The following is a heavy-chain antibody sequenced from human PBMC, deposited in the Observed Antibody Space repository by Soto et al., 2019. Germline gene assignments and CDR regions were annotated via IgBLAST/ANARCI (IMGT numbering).Heavy chain of an antibody. CDR1: GGSISSYY. CDR3: ARHSENYGSGSYPYYYYYMDV. J-gene: IGHJ6*03. V-gene: IGHV4-59*08. CDR2: IYYGGST. D-gene: IGHD3-10*01. Sequence: PSETLSLTCTVSGGSISSYYWSWIRQPPGKGLEWIGSIYYGGSTNYNPSLKSRVTISVDTSKTQFSLKLSSVTAADTAVYYCARHSENYGSGSYPYYYYYMDVWGKGTTVTVSS.